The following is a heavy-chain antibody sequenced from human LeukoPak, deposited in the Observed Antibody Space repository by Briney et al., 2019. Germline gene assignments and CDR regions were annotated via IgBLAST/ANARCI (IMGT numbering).Heavy chain of an antibody. V-gene: IGHV3-7*01. D-gene: IGHD1-26*01. J-gene: IGHJ4*02. CDR2: IKQDGSEK. Sequence: GGSLRLSCAASGFTFSSNYMSWVRQAPGKGLEWVANIKQDGSEKYYVDSVKGRFTISRDNAKNSLYLQMNSLRAEDTAVYYCARDVGGSYDYWGQGTLVTVSS. CDR3: ARDVGGSYDY. CDR1: GFTFSSNY.